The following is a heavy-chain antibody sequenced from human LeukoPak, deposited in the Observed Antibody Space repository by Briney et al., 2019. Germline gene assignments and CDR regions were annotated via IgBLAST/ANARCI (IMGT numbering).Heavy chain of an antibody. V-gene: IGHV3-9*01. CDR3: AKDQYYDSSGYYLHY. J-gene: IGHJ4*02. CDR1: GFTFDDYA. Sequence: PGRSLRLSCAASGFTFDDYAMHWVRQAPGKGLEWVSGISWNSGSIGYADSVKGRFTISRDNAKNSLYLQMNSLRAEDTALYYCAKDQYYDSSGYYLHYWGQGTLVTVSS. D-gene: IGHD3-22*01. CDR2: ISWNSGSI.